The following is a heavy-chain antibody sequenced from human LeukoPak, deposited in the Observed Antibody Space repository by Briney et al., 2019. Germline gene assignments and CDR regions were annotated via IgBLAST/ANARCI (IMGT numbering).Heavy chain of an antibody. Sequence: RQPPGKGLEWIGYIYYSGSTIHNPSLKSRVTISADTSKNQFSLKLSSVTAADTAVYYWARHTSCYYCYYWGQGTLVTVSS. V-gene: IGHV4-61*07. CDR3: ARHTSCYYCYY. CDR2: IYYSGST. D-gene: IGHD3-10*01. J-gene: IGHJ4*02.